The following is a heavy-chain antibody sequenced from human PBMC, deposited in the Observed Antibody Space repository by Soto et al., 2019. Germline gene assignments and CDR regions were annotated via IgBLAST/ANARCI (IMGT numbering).Heavy chain of an antibody. CDR3: ALLVVAGLDY. D-gene: IGHD6-19*01. J-gene: IGHJ4*02. CDR1: GGTFSSYA. V-gene: IGHV1-69*13. CDR2: IIPIFGTA. Sequence: SVKVSCKASGGTFSSYAISWVRQAPGQGLEWMGGIIPIFGTANYAQKFQGRVTITADESTSTAYMELGSLRSEDTAVYYCALLVVAGLDYWGQGTLVTVSS.